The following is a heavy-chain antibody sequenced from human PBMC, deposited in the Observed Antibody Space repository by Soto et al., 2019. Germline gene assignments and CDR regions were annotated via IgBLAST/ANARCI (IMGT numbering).Heavy chain of an antibody. D-gene: IGHD1-26*01. CDR3: ASQRTSVVTQAYFHV. J-gene: IGHJ1*01. V-gene: IGHV4-39*01. CDR2: IYYSEST. Sequence: SDTLSLTCTVTGDSISSRSYYWGWIRQPPGKGLLWIGSIYYSESTYNNPSLRSLVSMSIDTSKAQFSLKLKRRTAAATALPFSASQRTSVVTQAYFHVRGPGSLVTVSS. CDR1: GDSISSRSYY.